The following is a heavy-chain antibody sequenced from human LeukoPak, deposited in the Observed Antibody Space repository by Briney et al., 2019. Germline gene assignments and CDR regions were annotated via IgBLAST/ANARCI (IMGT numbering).Heavy chain of an antibody. Sequence: SQTLSLTCTVSGASISSSSYYWGWIRQPPGKGLEWIGSIYYSGSTYYNPSLKSRVTISVDTSKNQFSLKLSSVTAADTAVYYCARYCSGGSCSDLLFDYWGQGTLVTVSS. CDR1: GASISSSSYY. CDR2: IYYSGST. D-gene: IGHD2-15*01. V-gene: IGHV4-39*01. J-gene: IGHJ4*02. CDR3: ARYCSGGSCSDLLFDY.